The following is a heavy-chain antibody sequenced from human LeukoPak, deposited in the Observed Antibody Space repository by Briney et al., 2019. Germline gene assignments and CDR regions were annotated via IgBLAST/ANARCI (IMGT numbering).Heavy chain of an antibody. CDR2: ISGSGGSGGST. V-gene: IGHV3-23*01. CDR1: GFTFSSYA. D-gene: IGHD1-7*01. Sequence: GGSLRLSCAAFGFTFSSYAMSWVRQAPGKGLEWVSLISGSGGSGGSTYYADSVKGRFTISRDNPKSKLYLQMNSLRAEDTALYYCAKGTPFCAMDVWGQGTTVIVSS. J-gene: IGHJ6*02. CDR3: AKGTPFCAMDV.